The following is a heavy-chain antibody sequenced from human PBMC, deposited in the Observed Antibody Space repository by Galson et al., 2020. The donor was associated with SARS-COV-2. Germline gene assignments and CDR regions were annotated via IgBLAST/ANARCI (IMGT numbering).Heavy chain of an antibody. J-gene: IGHJ4*02. Sequence: SETLSLTCTVSGGSISSSSYYWGWIRQPPGKGLEWIGSIYYSGSTYYNPSLKSRVTISVDTSKNQFSLKLSSVTAADTAVYYCARARQLGYGTEGVCSTYSIYFDHWGQGTLVTVSS. V-gene: IGHV4-39*07. CDR2: IYYSGST. CDR1: GGSISSSSYY. CDR3: ARARQLGYGTEGVCSTYSIYFDH. D-gene: IGHD2-8*01.